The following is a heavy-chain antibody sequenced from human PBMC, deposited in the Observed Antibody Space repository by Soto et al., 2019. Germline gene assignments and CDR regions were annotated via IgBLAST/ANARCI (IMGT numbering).Heavy chain of an antibody. CDR1: GFTVSSNY. J-gene: IGHJ5*02. CDR2: INSGGST. Sequence: EVQLVESGGGLIQPGGSLRLSCEASGFTVSSNYMSWVRQAPGKGLEWVSIINSGGSTYYADSVKVRFTISRDNSKNTLYTQMNRLTAEFTAVYYRARDRAWNTEWFDPWGQRTLVTVSS. CDR3: ARDRAWNTEWFDP. D-gene: IGHD1-1*01. V-gene: IGHV3-53*01.